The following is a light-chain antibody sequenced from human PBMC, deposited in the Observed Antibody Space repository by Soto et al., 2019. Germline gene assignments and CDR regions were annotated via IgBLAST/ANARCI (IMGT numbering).Light chain of an antibody. CDR2: KAS. J-gene: IGKJ1*01. CDR3: QQYNDYSCT. Sequence: IQMTQSPSTLSASVGDRVAITCRASQSIGIWLAWYQQKPGKAPRFLIYKASSLESGVPSRFSGSGYGTEFPPTSSSLQPDDFATYYCQQYNDYSCTFGQGTKVEIK. V-gene: IGKV1-5*03. CDR1: QSIGIW.